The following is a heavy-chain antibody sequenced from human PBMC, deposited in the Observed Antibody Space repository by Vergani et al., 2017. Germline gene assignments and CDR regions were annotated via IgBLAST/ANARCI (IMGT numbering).Heavy chain of an antibody. Sequence: QVLLVESGGGVVQPGGSLRLSCTASGFTFKNYGLHWVRQAPGKGLEWLAFIRSDGNNKYYADSVKGRITISRDNSKNTLYLQVNSLRPADTAVYYCANLLQAIVVGSPTVGPYNKTRDVWGRGTTVIVSS. J-gene: IGHJ6*02. V-gene: IGHV3-30*02. CDR3: ANLLQAIVVGSPTVGPYNKTRDV. CDR1: GFTFKNYG. D-gene: IGHD2-2*01. CDR2: IRSDGNNK.